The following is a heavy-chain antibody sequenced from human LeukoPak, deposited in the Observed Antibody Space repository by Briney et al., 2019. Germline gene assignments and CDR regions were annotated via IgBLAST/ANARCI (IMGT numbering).Heavy chain of an antibody. CDR1: GFTFSSYA. D-gene: IGHD1/OR15-1a*01. V-gene: IGHV3-64*01. J-gene: IGHJ5*02. Sequence: PGGSLRLSCAASGFTFSSYAMHWVRQTPGKGLEYVSAIISNGVSTYYANSVKGRFTISRDNSKNTLYLQMGSLRGEDMAVYYCAREAEQAALLPWGQGTLVTVSS. CDR3: AREAEQAALLP. CDR2: IISNGVST.